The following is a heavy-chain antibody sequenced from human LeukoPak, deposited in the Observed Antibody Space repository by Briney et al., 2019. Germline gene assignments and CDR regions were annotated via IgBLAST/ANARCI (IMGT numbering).Heavy chain of an antibody. CDR2: INYKGGTT. CDR1: GFILRSFS. CDR3: ARVGPATAFDY. J-gene: IGHJ4*02. V-gene: IGHV3-64*02. Sequence: GGSLRLSCAASGFILRSFSMHWVRQSPGRGLEYVSAINYKGGTTYYADSVKDRFTISRDNSRNTLYLQMASLRDEDMGVYYCARVGPATAFDYWGQGTQVTVSS.